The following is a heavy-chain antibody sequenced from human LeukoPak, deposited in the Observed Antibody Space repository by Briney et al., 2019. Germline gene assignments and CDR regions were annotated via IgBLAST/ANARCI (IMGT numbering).Heavy chain of an antibody. CDR1: GYTFTSYG. J-gene: IGHJ4*02. CDR3: ARVGVVVITTPQEFDY. D-gene: IGHD3-22*01. V-gene: IGHV1-18*01. CDR2: ISAYNGNT. Sequence: ASVKVSCKASGYTFTSYGISWVRQAPGQGLEWMGRISAYNGNTNYAQKLQGRVTMTTDTSTSTAYMELRSLRSDDTAVYYCARVGVVVITTPQEFDYWGQGTLVTVSS.